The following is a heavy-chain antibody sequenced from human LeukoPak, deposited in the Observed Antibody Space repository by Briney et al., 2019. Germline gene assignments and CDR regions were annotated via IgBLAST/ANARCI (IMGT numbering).Heavy chain of an antibody. D-gene: IGHD3-9*01. V-gene: IGHV1-18*01. CDR3: ARDGDILTGYSAIDY. Sequence: ASVKVSCKASGYTFTSYGISWVQQAPGQGLEWMGWISAYNGNTNYAQKLQGRVTMTTDTSTSTAYMELRCLRSDDTAVYYCARDGDILTGYSAIDYWGQGTLVTVSS. CDR2: ISAYNGNT. J-gene: IGHJ4*02. CDR1: GYTFTSYG.